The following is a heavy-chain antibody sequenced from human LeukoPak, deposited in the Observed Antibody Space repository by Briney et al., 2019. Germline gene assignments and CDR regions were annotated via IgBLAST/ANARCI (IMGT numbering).Heavy chain of an antibody. D-gene: IGHD3-3*01. CDR1: GYTFTSYG. Sequence: ASVKVSCKASGYTFTSYGISWVRQAPGQGLEWMGWISAYNGNTNYAQKLQGRVTMTTDTSTSTAYMELRSLRSDDTAVYYCARAGYNFWSGYEYYFDYWGQGTLDTVSS. CDR3: ARAGYNFWSGYEYYFDY. J-gene: IGHJ4*02. CDR2: ISAYNGNT. V-gene: IGHV1-18*01.